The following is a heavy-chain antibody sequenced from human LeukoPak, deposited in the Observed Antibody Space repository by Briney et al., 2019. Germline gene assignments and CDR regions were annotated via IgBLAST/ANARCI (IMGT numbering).Heavy chain of an antibody. CDR2: ISNDLSTI. Sequence: GGSLRLSCAASGFTFSSYAMHWVRQAPGKGLEWISYISNDLSTIHYAASVKGRFTISRDNARNSLYLQMDSLRAEDTAVYFCARVRGGRTYSETGGYPVFDNWGQGTLVTVSS. D-gene: IGHD2-8*02. V-gene: IGHV3-48*04. CDR3: ARVRGGRTYSETGGYPVFDN. CDR1: GFTFSSYA. J-gene: IGHJ4*02.